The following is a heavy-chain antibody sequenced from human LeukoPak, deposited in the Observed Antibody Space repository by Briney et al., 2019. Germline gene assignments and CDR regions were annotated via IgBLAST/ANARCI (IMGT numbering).Heavy chain of an antibody. CDR3: AKDTAYCGGDCYPGNFDC. Sequence: QPGGSLRLSCAASGFTFSNYAMSWVRQAPGKGLEWVSAISGSGGRTYYADSVKGRFTISRDNSKITLYLQVNSLRADDTAVYYCAKDTAYCGGDCYPGNFDCWGQGTLVTVSS. D-gene: IGHD2-21*02. CDR2: ISGSGGRT. V-gene: IGHV3-23*01. CDR1: GFTFSNYA. J-gene: IGHJ4*02.